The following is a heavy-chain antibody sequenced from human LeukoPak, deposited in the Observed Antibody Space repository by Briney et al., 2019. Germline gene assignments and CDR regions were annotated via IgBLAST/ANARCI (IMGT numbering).Heavy chain of an antibody. J-gene: IGHJ3*02. CDR1: GFTVSGNY. D-gene: IGHD1-26*01. CDR2: IYSGYST. CDR3: ARAPSGSYYDSYAFDI. Sequence: GGSLRLSCAASGFTVSGNYMSWVRQAPGKGLEWVSGIYSGYSTYYADFVKGRFTISRDNSKNTLYLQMNSLRAEDTAVYYCARAPSGSYYDSYAFDIWGQGTMVTVSS. V-gene: IGHV3-66*01.